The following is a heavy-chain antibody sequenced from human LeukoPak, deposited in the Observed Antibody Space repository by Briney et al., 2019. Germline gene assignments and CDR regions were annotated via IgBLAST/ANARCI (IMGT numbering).Heavy chain of an antibody. D-gene: IGHD3-10*01. CDR3: ARENLLWFGELCPDSWCYYMDV. CDR2: ITWNSDTI. Sequence: GGSLRLSCAASGFTFDDYAMHWVRQAPGKGLEWVSGITWNSDTIAYADSVKGRFTISRDNAKNSLYLQMNSLRSDDTAVYYCARENLLWFGELCPDSWCYYMDVWGKGTTVTISS. V-gene: IGHV3-9*01. J-gene: IGHJ6*03. CDR1: GFTFDDYA.